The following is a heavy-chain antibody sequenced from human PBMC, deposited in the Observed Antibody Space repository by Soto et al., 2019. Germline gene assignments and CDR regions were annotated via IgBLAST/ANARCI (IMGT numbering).Heavy chain of an antibody. CDR2: IYRTGST. D-gene: IGHD1-7*01. V-gene: IGHV4-4*02. J-gene: IGHJ4*02. Sequence: PSETLSLTCAVSGGSISSSNWWTWVRQPPGQGLECIGEIYRTGSTNYNPSLKSRVTISLDKSENQFALKVTSLTAADTAVYYCASRDPGTSVDYWGQGTLVTISS. CDR3: ASRDPGTSVDY. CDR1: GGSISSSNW.